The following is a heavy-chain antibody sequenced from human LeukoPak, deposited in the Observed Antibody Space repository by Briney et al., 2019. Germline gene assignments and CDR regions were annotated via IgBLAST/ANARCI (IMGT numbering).Heavy chain of an antibody. CDR1: GFTFSSYA. V-gene: IGHV3-23*01. Sequence: PGGSLRLSFAASGFTFSSYAMSWVRQAPGKGLEWVSAISGSGGSTYYADSVKGRFTISRDNSKNTLYLQMNSLRAEDTAVYYCAKAQRLLPTNNWFDPWGQGTLVTVSS. CDR2: ISGSGGST. J-gene: IGHJ5*02. CDR3: AKAQRLLPTNNWFDP. D-gene: IGHD2-15*01.